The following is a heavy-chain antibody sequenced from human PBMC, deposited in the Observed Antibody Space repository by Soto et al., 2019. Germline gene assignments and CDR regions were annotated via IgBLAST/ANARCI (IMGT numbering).Heavy chain of an antibody. Sequence: GSLRLSCAASGFTFSSYSIYWVRQAPGKGLEWVSGISGSGSGTYYADSVKGRFTISRDNSKNSVYLQMNSLKTEDTAVYYCVRATYFSDSSGYTRCLDYWGQGTLVTVSS. D-gene: IGHD3-22*01. J-gene: IGHJ4*02. V-gene: IGHV3-23*01. CDR2: ISGSGSGT. CDR1: GFTFSSYS. CDR3: VRATYFSDSSGYTRCLDY.